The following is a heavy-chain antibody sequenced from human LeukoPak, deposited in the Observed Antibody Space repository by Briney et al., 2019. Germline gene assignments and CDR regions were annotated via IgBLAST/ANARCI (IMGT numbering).Heavy chain of an antibody. CDR2: ISGNGDST. CDR1: GFTFSRND. D-gene: IGHD2-8*01. V-gene: IGHV3-23*01. J-gene: IGHJ4*02. CDR3: ASLRISVSAIDN. Sequence: GGSLRLSCAASGFTFSRNDMIWARQVPGKGLEWVASISGNGDSTYYADSVKGRFTISRDNSKNTLYLQMNSLRAEDTAVYYCASLRISVSAIDNWGQGTLVTVSS.